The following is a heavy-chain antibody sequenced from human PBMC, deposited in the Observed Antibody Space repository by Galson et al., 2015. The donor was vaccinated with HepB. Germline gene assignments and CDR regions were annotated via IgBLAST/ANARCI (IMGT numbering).Heavy chain of an antibody. CDR2: INAGNGNT. CDR1: GYTFTSYA. Sequence: SVKVSCKASGYTFTSYAMHWVRQAPGQRLEWMGWINAGNGNTKYSQKFQGRVTITRDTSASTAYMELSSLRSEDTAVYYCATLSTGPTYSSGWYFGYWGQGTLATVSS. J-gene: IGHJ4*02. V-gene: IGHV1-3*01. D-gene: IGHD6-19*01. CDR3: ATLSTGPTYSSGWYFGY.